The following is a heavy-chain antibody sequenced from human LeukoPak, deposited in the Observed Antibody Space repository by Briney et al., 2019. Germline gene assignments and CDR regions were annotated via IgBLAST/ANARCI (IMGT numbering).Heavy chain of an antibody. CDR1: GYTFTSYY. CDR2: INPSGGST. J-gene: IGHJ5*02. V-gene: IGHV1-46*01. D-gene: IGHD3-10*01. Sequence: ASVKVSCKASGYTFTSYYLHWVRQAPGQGLEWMGIINPSGGSTTYAQKFQGRVTIAMDTSTNTVYMGLRSLRSEATAVYYCASEGVTEYYGSGSFGHWFDPWGQGTLVTVSS. CDR3: ASEGVTEYYGSGSFGHWFDP.